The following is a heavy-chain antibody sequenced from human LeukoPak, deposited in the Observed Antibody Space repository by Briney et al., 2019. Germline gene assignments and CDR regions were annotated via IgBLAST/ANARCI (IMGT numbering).Heavy chain of an antibody. CDR1: GGSITSSSYY. D-gene: IGHD1-26*01. Sequence: SETLSLTCTVSGGSITSSSYYWGWIRQPPGKGLEWIASLYYSVSTYYNPSLKSRVNISVDTSKNQFSLKLSSVTAADTAVYYCARVGSPSRNYYYSYDMDVWGKGTTVTVSS. CDR3: ARVGSPSRNYYYSYDMDV. J-gene: IGHJ6*03. V-gene: IGHV4-39*07. CDR2: LYYSVST.